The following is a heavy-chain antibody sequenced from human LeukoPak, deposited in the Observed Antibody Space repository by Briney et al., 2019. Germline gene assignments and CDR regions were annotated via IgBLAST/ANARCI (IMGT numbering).Heavy chain of an antibody. D-gene: IGHD4-23*01. CDR1: GFTFSSYW. V-gene: IGHV3-7*01. J-gene: IGHJ6*02. CDR3: ASSRDGGNSARTYYYYYGMDV. Sequence: GGSLRLSCAASGFTFSSYWMMWLRQAPGKGLEWVANIRQDGSEKNYVDSVKGRFTISRDNAKISLYLQMNSLRAEDTAVYYCASSRDGGNSARTYYYYYGMDVWGQGTTVTVSS. CDR2: IRQDGSEK.